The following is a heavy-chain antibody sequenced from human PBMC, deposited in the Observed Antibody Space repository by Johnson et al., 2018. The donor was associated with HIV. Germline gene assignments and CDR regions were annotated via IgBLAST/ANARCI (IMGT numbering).Heavy chain of an antibody. V-gene: IGHV3-11*04. J-gene: IGHJ3*02. D-gene: IGHD3-22*01. CDR1: GFTVSSNY. Sequence: QMLLVESGGGLVQPGGSLRLSCAASGFTVSSNYMSWVRQAPGKGLEWISYISNSGSTIYYVDSVKGRFTISRDNAKNSLYLQMNSLRAEDTAVYFCARDRRYYDSSGYYHDAFDIWGQGTMVTVSS. CDR2: ISNSGSTI. CDR3: ARDRRYYDSSGYYHDAFDI.